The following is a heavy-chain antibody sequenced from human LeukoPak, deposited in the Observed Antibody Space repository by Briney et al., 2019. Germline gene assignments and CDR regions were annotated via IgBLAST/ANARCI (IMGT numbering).Heavy chain of an antibody. J-gene: IGHJ6*03. V-gene: IGHV3-7*01. CDR3: ARDSLAVAGYYYYYYMDV. Sequence: GGSLRLSCAASGFTFSSYWMSWVRQAPGKGLEWVANIKQDGSEKYYVDSVKGRFTISRDNAKNSLYLQMSSLRAEDTAVYYCARDSLAVAGYYYYYYMDVWGKGTTVTISS. D-gene: IGHD6-19*01. CDR1: GFTFSSYW. CDR2: IKQDGSEK.